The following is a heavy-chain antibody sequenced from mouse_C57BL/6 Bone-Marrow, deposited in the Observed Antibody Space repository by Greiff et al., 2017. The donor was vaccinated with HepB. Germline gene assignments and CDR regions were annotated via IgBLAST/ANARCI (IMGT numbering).Heavy chain of an antibody. Sequence: EVQGVESGPSLVRPSQTLSLTCTVTGFSINSDCYWIWIRQFPGNKLEYIGYTFYSGITYYNPSLESRTYITRDTSKNQFSLKLSSVTTEDTATYYCARDLYLRYWYFDVWGTGTTVTVSS. CDR3: ARDLYLRYWYFDV. J-gene: IGHJ1*03. CDR2: TFYSGIT. CDR1: GFSINSDCY. D-gene: IGHD1-1*01. V-gene: IGHV3-3*01.